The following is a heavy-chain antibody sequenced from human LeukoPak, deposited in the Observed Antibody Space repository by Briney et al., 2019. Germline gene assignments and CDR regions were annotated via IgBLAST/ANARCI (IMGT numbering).Heavy chain of an antibody. V-gene: IGHV1-69*06. CDR1: GGTFSGYA. J-gene: IGHJ4*02. D-gene: IGHD6-19*01. Sequence: SVKVSCKASGGTFSGYAISWVPQAPGQGLEWMGRIIPIFGTANYAQKFQGRVTITADKSTSTAYMELSSLRSEDTAVYYCATKAVAGMGGDYWGQGTLVTVSS. CDR3: ATKAVAGMGGDY. CDR2: IIPIFGTA.